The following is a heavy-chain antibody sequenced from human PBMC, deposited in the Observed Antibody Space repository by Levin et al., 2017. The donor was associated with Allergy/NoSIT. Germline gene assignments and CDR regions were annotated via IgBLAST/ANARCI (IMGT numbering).Heavy chain of an antibody. D-gene: IGHD6-13*01. Sequence: SETLSLTCAVYGGSFSGYYWSWIRQPPGKGLEWIGEINHSGSTNYNPSLKSRVTISVDTSKNQFSLKLSSVTAADTAVYYCARVCRYSSSWYFLDYWGQGTLVTVSS. CDR2: INHSGST. CDR3: ARVCRYSSSWYFLDY. CDR1: GGSFSGYY. J-gene: IGHJ4*02. V-gene: IGHV4-34*01.